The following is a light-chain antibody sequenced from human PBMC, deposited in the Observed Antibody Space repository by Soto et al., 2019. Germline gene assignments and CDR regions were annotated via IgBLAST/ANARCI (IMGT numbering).Light chain of an antibody. CDR1: SSDVGGYNY. V-gene: IGLV2-14*01. CDR3: SSYTSSSTHWV. CDR2: EVS. Sequence: QSALTQPASVSGSPGQSITISCTGTSSDVGGYNYVSWYQQHPGKAPKFMIYEVSNRPSGVSNRFSGSKSGNTASLTISGLQAEDEEAYYCSSYTSSSTHWVFGGGTKLTVL. J-gene: IGLJ3*02.